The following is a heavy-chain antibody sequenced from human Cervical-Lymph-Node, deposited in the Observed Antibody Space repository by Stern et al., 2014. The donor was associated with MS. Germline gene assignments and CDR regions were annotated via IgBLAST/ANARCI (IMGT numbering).Heavy chain of an antibody. CDR1: GGSISSYY. J-gene: IGHJ3*02. D-gene: IGHD3-10*01. CDR3: ARVSGGVGAFDI. Sequence: VQLVESGPGLVKPSETLSLTCTVSGGSISSYYWSWIRQPPGKGLEWIGYIYYSGSTNYNPSLKSRVTISVDTSKNQFSLKLSSVTAADTAVYYCARVSGGVGAFDIWGQGTMVTVSS. V-gene: IGHV4-59*01. CDR2: IYYSGST.